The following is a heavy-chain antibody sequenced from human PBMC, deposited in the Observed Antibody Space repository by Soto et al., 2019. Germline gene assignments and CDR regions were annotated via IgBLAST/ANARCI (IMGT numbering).Heavy chain of an antibody. J-gene: IGHJ5*02. CDR3: ARARGIVVVENWFDP. Sequence: QVQLVESGGGVVQPGRSLRLSCAASGFTFSSYAMHWVRQAPGKGLEWVAVISYDGSNKYYADSVKGRFTISRDNSKNTLYLQMNSLRAEDTAVYYCARARGIVVVENWFDPWGQGTLVTVSS. V-gene: IGHV3-30-3*01. D-gene: IGHD2-2*01. CDR1: GFTFSSYA. CDR2: ISYDGSNK.